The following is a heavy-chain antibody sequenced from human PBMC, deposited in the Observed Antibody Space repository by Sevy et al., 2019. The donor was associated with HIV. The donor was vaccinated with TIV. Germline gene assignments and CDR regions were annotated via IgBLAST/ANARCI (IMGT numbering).Heavy chain of an antibody. CDR1: GGSITSLY. J-gene: IGHJ4*02. CDR3: AGENAWGRGYS. V-gene: IGHV4-59*08. Sequence: SETLSLTCTVSGGSITSLYWNWIRQPPGKGRDWIANIYYNGHINYNPSLKSRFTLSLNTSKNQFSVRLSSVTAADTAMYYCAGENAWGRGYSWGQGTLVTVSS. CDR2: IYYNGHI. D-gene: IGHD1-26*01.